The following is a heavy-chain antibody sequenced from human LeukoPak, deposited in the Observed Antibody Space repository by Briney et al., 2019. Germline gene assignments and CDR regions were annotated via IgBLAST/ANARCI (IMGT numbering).Heavy chain of an antibody. CDR2: IGGSGGST. V-gene: IGHV3-23*01. CDR3: ANWGYGSGSDAFDI. CDR1: GFTSSSYA. J-gene: IGHJ3*02. D-gene: IGHD3-10*01. Sequence: GGSLRLSCAASGFTSSSYAMSWVRQAPGRGLEWVSAIGGSGGSTYYADSVKGRFTISRDNSKNTLYLQMNSLRAEDTAVYYCANWGYGSGSDAFDIWGQGTMVTVSS.